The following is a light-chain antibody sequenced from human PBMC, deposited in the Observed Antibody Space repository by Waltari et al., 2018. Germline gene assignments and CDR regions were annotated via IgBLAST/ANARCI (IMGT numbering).Light chain of an antibody. CDR1: QTVETNY. CDR3: QQFGGSPMYT. J-gene: IGKJ2*01. V-gene: IGKV3-20*01. CDR2: TTT. Sequence: ILTQSPGTLTLSPGAGATLFCRASQTVETNYFAWYQQKPGPSHKLLIDTTTNRATGVPERFSGSGSGTDFSLNIDMLEPGDSAVYFCQQFGGSPMYTFGQGTKLEI.